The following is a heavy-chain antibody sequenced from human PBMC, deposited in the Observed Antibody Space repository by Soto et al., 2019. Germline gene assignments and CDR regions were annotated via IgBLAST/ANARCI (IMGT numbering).Heavy chain of an antibody. D-gene: IGHD4-17*01. V-gene: IGHV1-18*01. CDR2: ISPRKGNT. CDR3: AMDYGDRPEYFQH. J-gene: IGHJ1*01. CDR1: GYTFTSYG. Sequence: QVPLVQSGTDLKKPGASVKVSCKASGYTFTSYGISWVRQAPGQGLEWMGWISPRKGNTQYSQKAQGRVTLTTDTSSNTAYMEMTTLRVDDTAVYYCAMDYGDRPEYFQHLGQGTLVTVSS.